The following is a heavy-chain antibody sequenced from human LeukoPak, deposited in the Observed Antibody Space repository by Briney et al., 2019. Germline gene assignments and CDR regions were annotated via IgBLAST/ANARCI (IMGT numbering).Heavy chain of an antibody. D-gene: IGHD3-9*01. Sequence: PGGSLRLSCAASGFTFSSYAMSWVRQAPGKGLEWVSAISGSGGSTYYADSVKGRFTISRDNSKNTLYLQMNSLRAEDTAVYYCAKGPSTYYDILTGYYGNWSDPWGQGTLVTVSS. CDR2: ISGSGGST. CDR1: GFTFSSYA. CDR3: AKGPSTYYDILTGYYGNWSDP. V-gene: IGHV3-23*01. J-gene: IGHJ5*02.